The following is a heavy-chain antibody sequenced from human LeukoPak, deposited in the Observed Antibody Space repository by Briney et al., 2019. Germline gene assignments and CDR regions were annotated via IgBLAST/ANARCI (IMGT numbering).Heavy chain of an antibody. V-gene: IGHV3-11*01. CDR3: ARDSSGYFEVYFDY. J-gene: IGHJ4*02. Sequence: GGSLRLSCAASGFTFSDYYMSWIRQAPGKGLEWVSYISSSGSTIYYADSVEGRFTISRDNAKNSLYLQMNSLRAEDTAAYYCARDSSGYFEVYFDYWGQGTLVTVSS. CDR1: GFTFSDYY. CDR2: ISSSGSTI. D-gene: IGHD3-22*01.